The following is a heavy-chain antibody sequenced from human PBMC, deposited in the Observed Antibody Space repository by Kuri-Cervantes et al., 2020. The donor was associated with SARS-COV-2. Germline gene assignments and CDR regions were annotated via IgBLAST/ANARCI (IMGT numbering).Heavy chain of an antibody. V-gene: IGHV1-2*02. CDR3: ARAHIVGDHNWFDP. D-gene: IGHD1-26*01. CDR2: INPNSGGT. CDR1: GYTFTGYY. Sequence: ASVKVSCKASGYTFTGYYMHWVRQAPGQGLEWMGWINPNSGGTNYAQKFQGRVTMTRDTSISTAYMELSRLRSDDTAVYYCARAHIVGDHNWFDPWGQGTLVTVSS. J-gene: IGHJ5*02.